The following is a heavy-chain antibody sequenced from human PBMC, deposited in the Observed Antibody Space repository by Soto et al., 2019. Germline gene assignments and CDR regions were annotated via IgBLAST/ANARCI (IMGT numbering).Heavy chain of an antibody. CDR3: ARHDITWWGRYYYYMDC. Sequence: GGSLRLSCAASGFTFSSYAMSWVRQAPGKGLEWVSAISGSGGSTYYADSVKGRFTISRDNSKNTLYLQMNSLRAEDTAVYYCARHDITWWGRYYYYMDCWGKGTTVTVSS. J-gene: IGHJ6*03. CDR1: GFTFSSYA. V-gene: IGHV3-23*01. D-gene: IGHD2-15*01. CDR2: ISGSGGST.